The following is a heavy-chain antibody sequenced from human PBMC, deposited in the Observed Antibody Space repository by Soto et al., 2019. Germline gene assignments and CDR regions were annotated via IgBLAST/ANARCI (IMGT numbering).Heavy chain of an antibody. CDR1: GDSVSSNSAA. V-gene: IGHV6-1*01. J-gene: IGHJ6*04. CDR2: TYYRSKWYN. D-gene: IGHD3-10*01. CDR3: SVDVAQFLWFWYCDGCHYGMDV. Sequence: SETLSLTCAISGDSVSSNSAAWNWIRQSPSRGLEWLGRTYYRSKWYNDYAVSVKSRITINPDTSKNQFSLQLNSVTPEDTAVYYCSVDVAQFLWFWYCDGCHYGMDVWGKGTTVTVSS.